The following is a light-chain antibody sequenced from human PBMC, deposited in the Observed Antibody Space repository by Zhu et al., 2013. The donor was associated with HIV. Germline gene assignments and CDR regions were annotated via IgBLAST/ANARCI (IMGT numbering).Light chain of an antibody. V-gene: IGKV1-27*01. CDR3: QKXNSAPHT. Sequence: DIQLTQSPSFLSASIGDRVTITCRASQVISNYLAWYQQKPGKVPKLLIYAASTLQSGVPSRFSGSGSGTDFTLTISSLQPEDVATYYCQKXNSAPHTFGGGTKVEIK. J-gene: IGKJ4*01. CDR1: QVISNY. CDR2: AAS.